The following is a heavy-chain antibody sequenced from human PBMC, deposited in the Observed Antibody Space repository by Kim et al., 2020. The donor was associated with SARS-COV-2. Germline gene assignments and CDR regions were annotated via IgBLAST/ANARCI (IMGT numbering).Heavy chain of an antibody. CDR1: EFTFSRYS. D-gene: IGHD3-10*01. Sequence: GGSLRLSCAASEFTFSRYSMNWVRQAPGKGLEWVSTISRNSDYIYYAASVEGRSTITSDNAKNSQHLQMNSLSADNTAMYYCARDLSLGRPGGFDYWGQG. V-gene: IGHV3-21*01. CDR2: ISRNSDYI. J-gene: IGHJ4*02. CDR3: ARDLSLGRPGGFDY.